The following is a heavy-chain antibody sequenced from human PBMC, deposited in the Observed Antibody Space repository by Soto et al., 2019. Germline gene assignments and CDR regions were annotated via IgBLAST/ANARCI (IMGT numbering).Heavy chain of an antibody. CDR3: ARRGARIEAVGLSTGFDP. J-gene: IGHJ5*02. D-gene: IGHD6-13*01. CDR1: GGSISNYF. CDR2: IDNSGST. Sequence: PSETLSLTCTVSGGSISNYFCNWIRQPAGKGLEWIGRIDNSGSTNYNPSLKSRITMSADTSKNQLSLELSSVTATDTAVYFCARRGARIEAVGLSTGFDPWGQGTLVTVSS. V-gene: IGHV4-4*07.